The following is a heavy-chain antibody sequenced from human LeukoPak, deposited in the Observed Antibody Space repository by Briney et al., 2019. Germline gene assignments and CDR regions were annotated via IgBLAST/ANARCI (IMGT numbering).Heavy chain of an antibody. D-gene: IGHD2-2*01. V-gene: IGHV1-18*01. CDR2: ISAYNGNT. J-gene: IGHJ6*02. CDR3: ARDCSSTSCYWTNYYYYYGMDV. CDR1: GYTFTSYG. Sequence: GASVKVSCKAPGYTFTSYGISWVRQAPGQGLEWMGWISAYNGNTNYAQKLQGRVTMTTDTSTSTAYMELRSLRSDDTAVYYCARDCSSTSCYWTNYYYYYGMDVWGQGTTVTVSS.